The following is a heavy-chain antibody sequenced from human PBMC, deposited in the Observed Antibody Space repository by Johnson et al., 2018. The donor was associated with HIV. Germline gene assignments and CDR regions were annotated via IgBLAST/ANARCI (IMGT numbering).Heavy chain of an antibody. CDR2: IGTAADT. CDR1: GFTFSNFD. J-gene: IGHJ3*02. CDR3: ARVRQWLVQGAFDI. D-gene: IGHD6-19*01. V-gene: IGHV3-13*01. Sequence: VQLVESGGVLVQPGGSLRLSCAASGFTFSNFDMHWVRQPTGKGLEWVSGIGTAADTYYVGSVKGRFTISRENAKNSLYLQMNSLRAGDMAVYYCARVRQWLVQGAFDILGQGTMVTVSS.